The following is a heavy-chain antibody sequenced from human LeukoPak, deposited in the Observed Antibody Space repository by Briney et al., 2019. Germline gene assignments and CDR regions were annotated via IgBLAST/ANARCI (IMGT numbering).Heavy chain of an antibody. CDR2: ISGSGGGT. V-gene: IGHV3-23*01. J-gene: IGHJ4*02. CDR1: GFTFSSYA. D-gene: IGHD6-19*01. CDR3: AKDYRGIAVAGYLDY. Sequence: GGSLRLSCAASGFTFSSYAMSWVRQAPGKGLEWVSAISGSGGGTYYADSVKGRFTISRDNSKNTLYLQMNSLRAEDTAVYYCAKDYRGIAVAGYLDYWGQGTLVTVSS.